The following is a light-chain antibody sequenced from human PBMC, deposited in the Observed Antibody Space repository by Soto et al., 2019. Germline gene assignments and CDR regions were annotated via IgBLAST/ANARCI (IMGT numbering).Light chain of an antibody. V-gene: IGKV3-20*01. J-gene: IGKJ4*01. CDR3: QQYDSSPPFALT. CDR2: GAS. Sequence: EIVLTQSPPTLSLSPGERATLSCRASQRVSITYLAWYQQRPGQAPRLLIYGASSRATGIPDRFSGSGSGTDFTLTINRLEPEDFAVYYCQQYDSSPPFALTFGGGTKVDIK. CDR1: QRVSITY.